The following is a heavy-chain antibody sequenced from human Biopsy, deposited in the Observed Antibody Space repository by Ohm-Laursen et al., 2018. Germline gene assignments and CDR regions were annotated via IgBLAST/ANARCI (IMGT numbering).Heavy chain of an antibody. CDR2: ISWSSGTI. CDR3: VKSAYSSGFWEASDY. V-gene: IGHV3-9*01. CDR1: GFRFDDYA. J-gene: IGHJ4*02. D-gene: IGHD6-19*01. Sequence: SLRLSCAASGFRFDDYAMQWVRQAPGKGLEWVSGISWSSGTIGYADSVKGRFTVSRDNAKNSHFLQMNSLRVEDTALYYCVKSAYSSGFWEASDYWGQGTLVTVSS.